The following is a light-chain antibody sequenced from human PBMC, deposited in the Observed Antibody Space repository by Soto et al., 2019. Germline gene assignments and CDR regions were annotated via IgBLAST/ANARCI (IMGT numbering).Light chain of an antibody. CDR2: QDD. CDR3: QAWDSSTYVV. V-gene: IGLV3-1*01. CDR1: KLGDKY. Sequence: SYELSQPPSVSVSPGQTATIACSGEKLGDKYAYWYQQKPGRSPVLVIYQDDQRPSGVPERFSGSNSGDTATLTISGTQTMDEADYYCQAWDSSTYVVFGGGTKLTVL. J-gene: IGLJ2*01.